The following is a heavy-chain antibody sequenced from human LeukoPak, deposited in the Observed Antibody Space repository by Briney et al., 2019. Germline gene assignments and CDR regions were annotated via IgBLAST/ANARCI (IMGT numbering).Heavy chain of an antibody. Sequence: ASVKVSCKASGYTFTGYYMHWVRQAPGQGLEWMGWINPNSGGTNYAQKFQGRVTMTRDTSISTAYMELSRLRSDDTAVYYCARDLDWNDPGEDYWGQGTLVTVSS. V-gene: IGHV1-2*02. CDR1: GYTFTGYY. D-gene: IGHD1-1*01. CDR2: INPNSGGT. J-gene: IGHJ4*02. CDR3: ARDLDWNDPGEDY.